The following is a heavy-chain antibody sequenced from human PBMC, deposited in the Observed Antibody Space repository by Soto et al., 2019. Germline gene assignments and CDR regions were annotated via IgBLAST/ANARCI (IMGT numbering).Heavy chain of an antibody. V-gene: IGHV3-30*18. D-gene: IGHD3-22*01. CDR2: ISYDGSNK. J-gene: IGHJ4*02. Sequence: GGSLRLSCAASGFTFSSYGMHWVRQAPGKGLEWVAVISYDGSNKYYADSVKGRFTISRDNSKNTLYPQMNSLRAEDTAVYYCAKEEYYYDSSGYYYGSYFDYWGQGTLVTVSS. CDR3: AKEEYYYDSSGYYYGSYFDY. CDR1: GFTFSSYG.